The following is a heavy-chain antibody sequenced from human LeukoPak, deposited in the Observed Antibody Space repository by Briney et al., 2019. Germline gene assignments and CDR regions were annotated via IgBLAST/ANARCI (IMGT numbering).Heavy chain of an antibody. J-gene: IGHJ4*02. Sequence: GASVKVSCKTSGFTFSTSAVQWVRQARGQRLEWIGWIIVGSGATNYAQSLQGRFTITRDMSTNTAYMELSSLGSEDSAVYYCARDLGPNNDYAFQYWGQGTLVAVSA. D-gene: IGHD4-17*01. CDR3: ARDLGPNNDYAFQY. V-gene: IGHV1-58*01. CDR1: GFTFSTSA. CDR2: IIVGSGAT.